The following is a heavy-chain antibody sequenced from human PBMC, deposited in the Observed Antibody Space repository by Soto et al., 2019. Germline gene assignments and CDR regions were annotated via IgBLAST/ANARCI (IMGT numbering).Heavy chain of an antibody. CDR3: ARSDYNPPYYYYYGMDV. CDR1: GGSISSSSYY. Sequence: SETLSLTCTVSGGSISSSSYYWGWIRQPPGKGLEWIGSIYYSGSTYYNPSLKSRVTISVDTSKNQFSLKLSSVTAADTAAYYCARSDYNPPYYYYYGMDVWGQGTTVTVSS. D-gene: IGHD4-17*01. J-gene: IGHJ6*02. V-gene: IGHV4-39*01. CDR2: IYYSGST.